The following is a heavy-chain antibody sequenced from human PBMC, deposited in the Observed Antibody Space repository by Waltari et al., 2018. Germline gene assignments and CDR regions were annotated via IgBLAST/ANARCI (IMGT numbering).Heavy chain of an antibody. D-gene: IGHD6-13*01. CDR3: ARDGDSSSWYFDL. Sequence: EVQLVESGGALVQPGGSLRLDCAACGFTFSRYSMNWVRQAPGKGLECVSYISGSSSTIYSADSVRGRFTISRDNAKNSVYLQMNSLTVEDTAVYYCARDGDSSSWYFDLWGRGTLVTVSS. V-gene: IGHV3-48*04. CDR1: GFTFSRYS. CDR2: ISGSSSTI. J-gene: IGHJ2*01.